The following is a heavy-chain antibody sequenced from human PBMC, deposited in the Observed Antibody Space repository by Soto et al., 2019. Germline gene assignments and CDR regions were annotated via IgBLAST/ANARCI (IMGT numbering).Heavy chain of an antibody. V-gene: IGHV5-51*03. CDR1: GYSFSFYW. CDR2: VYPDDSDI. D-gene: IGHD3-22*01. CDR3: ATAYVYDFENSNYYRDAFDI. Sequence: GESLTISCKASGYSFSFYWIGWVRQMPGKGREWIAIVYPDDSDIRYSPSFEAHVPISADKSTSTAFLQWSSLKASDTAMYYCATAYVYDFENSNYYRDAFDIWGQGTLVTVSS. J-gene: IGHJ3*02.